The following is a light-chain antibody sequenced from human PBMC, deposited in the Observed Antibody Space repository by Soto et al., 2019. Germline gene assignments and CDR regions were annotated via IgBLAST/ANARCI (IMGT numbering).Light chain of an antibody. CDR2: AAS. Sequence: IQMTQSPSTLSASVGDRVTITCRASQSVRSWLAWYQQKPGRAPTLLIYAASSLQRGVPSRFSGSGSGTDFTLTISSLQPEDFATYYCLQDYNYPLSFGGGTKVEIK. CDR1: QSVRSW. J-gene: IGKJ4*01. V-gene: IGKV1-6*01. CDR3: LQDYNYPLS.